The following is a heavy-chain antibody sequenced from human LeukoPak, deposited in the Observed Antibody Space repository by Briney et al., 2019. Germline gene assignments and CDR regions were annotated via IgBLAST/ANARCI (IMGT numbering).Heavy chain of an antibody. J-gene: IGHJ3*02. CDR3: ARDPPAGDDAFDI. CDR2: IYTSGGT. CDR1: GGSISSYY. D-gene: IGHD1-14*01. V-gene: IGHV4-4*07. Sequence: SETLSLTCTVSGGSISSYYWSWIRQPAGKGLEWIGRIYTSGGTNYNPSLKSRVTMSVDTSKNQFSLKLSSVTAADTAVYYCARDPPAGDDAFDIRGQGTMVTVSS.